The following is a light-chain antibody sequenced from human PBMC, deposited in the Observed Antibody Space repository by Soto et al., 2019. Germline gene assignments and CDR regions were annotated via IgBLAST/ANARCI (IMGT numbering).Light chain of an antibody. Sequence: EIVITQTPATLSVSPGERATLSCRASQSVSNTLAWYQQKPGQAPRLLIHGASTRATGIPARFSGSGSGTEFTLTISSLQSEDFAVYYCLQCVNWPKTFGQGTKVEIK. CDR3: LQCVNWPKT. V-gene: IGKV3-15*01. J-gene: IGKJ1*01. CDR1: QSVSNT. CDR2: GAS.